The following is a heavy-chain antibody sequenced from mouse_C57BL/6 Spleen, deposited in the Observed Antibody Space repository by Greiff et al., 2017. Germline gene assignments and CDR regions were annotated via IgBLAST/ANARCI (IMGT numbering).Heavy chain of an antibody. V-gene: IGHV1-52*01. D-gene: IGHD2-10*02. CDR3: ARSGGGVCYYAMDY. Sequence: QVQLQQPGAELVRPGSSVKLSCKASGYTFTSYWMPWVKQRPIQGLEWIGNIDPSDSETHYNQKFKDKAPLTVDKSSSTAYMQLSSLTSEDSAVYYCARSGGGVCYYAMDYWGQGTSVTVSS. CDR1: GYTFTSYW. J-gene: IGHJ4*01. CDR2: IDPSDSET.